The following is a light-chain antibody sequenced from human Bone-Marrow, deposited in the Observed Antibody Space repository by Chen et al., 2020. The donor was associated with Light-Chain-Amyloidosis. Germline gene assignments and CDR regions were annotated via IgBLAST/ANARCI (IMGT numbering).Light chain of an antibody. Sequence: SYVLTQPSSVSVAPGQTATIARGVNNIGSTSVHWYQQTPGQAPPLVVSDDSDRPSGIPERLSGSNSGNTATLTISRVEAGDEADYYCQVWDRSSDRPVFGGGTKLTVL. V-gene: IGLV3-21*02. CDR2: DDS. J-gene: IGLJ3*02. CDR1: NIGSTS. CDR3: QVWDRSSDRPV.